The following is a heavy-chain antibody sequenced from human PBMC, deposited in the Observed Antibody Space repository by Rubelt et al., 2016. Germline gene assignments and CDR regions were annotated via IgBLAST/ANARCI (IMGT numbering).Heavy chain of an antibody. D-gene: IGHD6-19*01. CDR3: AREGLAVAHDY. CDR2: ITVGNGNT. Sequence: QVQLVQSGAEVKKPGASVKVSCKASGYTFTSYAMHWVRQAPGQRLEWMGWITVGNGNTKCSQKFQGRGTITSDASAGPAYMELSSLRSDDTAVYSCAREGLAVAHDYWGQGTLVTVSS. V-gene: IGHV1-3*01. J-gene: IGHJ4*02. CDR1: GYTFTSYA.